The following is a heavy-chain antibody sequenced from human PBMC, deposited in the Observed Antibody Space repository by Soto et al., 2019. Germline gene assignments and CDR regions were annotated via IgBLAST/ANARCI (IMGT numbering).Heavy chain of an antibody. Sequence: LVESGGGLVQPGGSLRLSCAASGFTFSNIWMSWVRRPPEKGPEWVASISPDGGEIYYVDSVKGRFTISRDNTRNSLYLQMNSMRAEDTAVYYCAKGPRWGQGTLVTVSS. CDR1: GFTFSNIW. V-gene: IGHV3-7*01. J-gene: IGHJ4*02. CDR3: AKGPR. CDR2: ISPDGGEI.